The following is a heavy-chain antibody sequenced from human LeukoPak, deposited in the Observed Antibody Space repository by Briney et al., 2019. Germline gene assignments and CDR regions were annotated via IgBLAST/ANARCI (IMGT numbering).Heavy chain of an antibody. CDR2: INSDGIST. V-gene: IGHV3-74*01. D-gene: IGHD7-27*01. Sequence: GGSLRLSCVASGFTFTNYWTHWVRQAPGKGLVWVSRINSDGISTNYADSVKGRFTISRDNAKNTLYLQMNSLRAEDTAVYYCARDRQAGDGEYFDYWAQGTLVTVSS. CDR3: ARDRQAGDGEYFDY. J-gene: IGHJ4*02. CDR1: GFTFTNYW.